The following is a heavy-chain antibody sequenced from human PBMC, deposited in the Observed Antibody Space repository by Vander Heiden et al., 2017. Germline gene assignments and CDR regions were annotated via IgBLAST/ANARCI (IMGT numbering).Heavy chain of an antibody. D-gene: IGHD7-27*01. V-gene: IGHV3-23*01. CDR1: GFTFRSFA. J-gene: IGHJ4*02. CDR3: ARNRVKLGASDY. Sequence: FESGGPLIKPGGSPRPSCTVSGFTFRSFAMSWFRRAPWKGLGRRATIGGNVISTTYGGSVLGRFIITRDNSSGTLYLQMNNLRDDDTAIYYCARNRVKLGASDYWGQGTPVTVSS. CDR2: IGGNVIST.